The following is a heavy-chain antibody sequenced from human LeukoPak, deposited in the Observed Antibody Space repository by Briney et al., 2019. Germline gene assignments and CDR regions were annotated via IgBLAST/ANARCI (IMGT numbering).Heavy chain of an antibody. V-gene: IGHV3-23*01. J-gene: IGHJ4*02. CDR2: ISGSGGST. CDR1: GFTFSSYA. Sequence: GSLRLSCAASGFTFSSYAMSWVRQAPGKGLEWVSAISGSGGSTYSADSVKGRFTISRDNSKNTLYLQMNSLRAEDTAVYYCARSATVFGVVSGFFDYWGQGTLVTVSS. CDR3: ARSATVFGVVSGFFDY. D-gene: IGHD3-3*01.